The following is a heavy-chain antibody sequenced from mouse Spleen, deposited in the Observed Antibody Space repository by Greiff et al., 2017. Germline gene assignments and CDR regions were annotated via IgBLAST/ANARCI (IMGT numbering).Heavy chain of an antibody. V-gene: IGHV5-9-3*01. Sequence: EVQLQESGGGLVKLGGSLKLSCAASGFTFSSYAMSWVRQTPEKRLEWVATISSGGGNTYYPDSVKGRFTISRDNAKNTLYLQMSSLKSEDTAMYYCARPHYYGSSGFAYWGQGTLVTVSA. D-gene: IGHD1-1*01. J-gene: IGHJ3*01. CDR2: ISSGGGNT. CDR1: GFTFSSYA. CDR3: ARPHYYGSSGFAY.